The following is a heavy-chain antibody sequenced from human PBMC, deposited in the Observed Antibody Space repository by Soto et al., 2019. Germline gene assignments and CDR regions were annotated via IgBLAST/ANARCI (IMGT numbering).Heavy chain of an antibody. CDR1: GLTLSRNG. Sequence: EVQLVESGGGLVQPGGSWRLPCVASGLTLSRNGLSWVRQAPGKGLEWVANIKEDGGKTYYVDSLKGRFTISRDNAKNSVYLQMNSLRVEDTAVYYCSRDYYGPGPDWGQGTLVIVSS. V-gene: IGHV3-7*04. J-gene: IGHJ4*02. D-gene: IGHD3-22*01. CDR3: SRDYYGPGPD. CDR2: IKEDGGKT.